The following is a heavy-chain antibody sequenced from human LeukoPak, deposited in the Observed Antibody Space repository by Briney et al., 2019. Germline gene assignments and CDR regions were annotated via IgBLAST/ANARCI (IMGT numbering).Heavy chain of an antibody. CDR1: RYSFTSYW. CDR3: AREGELGPRDAFDI. J-gene: IGHJ3*02. CDR2: IYPGDSVT. V-gene: IGHV5-51*01. Sequence: GESLKISCKGSRYSFTSYWIGWVRQMPRKGLEWMGIIYPGDSVTRYSPSFQGQVTISAEKSISTAYLQWMSLQASDAAMYYCAREGELGPRDAFDIWGQGTMVTVSS. D-gene: IGHD1-26*01.